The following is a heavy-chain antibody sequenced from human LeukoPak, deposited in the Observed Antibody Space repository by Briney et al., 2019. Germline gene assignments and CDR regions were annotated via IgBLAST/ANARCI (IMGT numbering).Heavy chain of an antibody. J-gene: IGHJ4*02. V-gene: IGHV5-51*01. Sequence: GESLKISFKGSGXSFTSYCIGWVRQMPGKGLEWMGIIYPGDSDTRYSPSFQGQVTISADKSISTAYLQWSSLKASDTAMYYCARVRQLANVYYFDYWGQGTLVTVSS. CDR1: GXSFTSYC. CDR2: IYPGDSDT. D-gene: IGHD3-16*01. CDR3: ARVRQLANVYYFDY.